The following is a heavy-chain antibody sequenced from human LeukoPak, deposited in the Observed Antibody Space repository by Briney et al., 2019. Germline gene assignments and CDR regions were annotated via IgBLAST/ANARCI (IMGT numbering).Heavy chain of an antibody. CDR1: GGSISSYY. V-gene: IGHV4-4*07. CDR3: AREEQWLIDHGFEI. CDR2: IYTSGST. Sequence: PSETLSLTCTVSGGSISSYYRSWIRQPAGKGLEWIGRIYTSGSTNYNPSLKSRVTMSVDTSKNQFSLKLSSVTAADTATYYCAREEQWLIDHGFEIWGQGKMVTVSS. D-gene: IGHD6-19*01. J-gene: IGHJ3*02.